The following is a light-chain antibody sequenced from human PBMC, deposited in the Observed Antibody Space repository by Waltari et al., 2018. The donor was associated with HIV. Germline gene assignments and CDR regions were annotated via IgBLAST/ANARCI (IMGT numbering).Light chain of an antibody. V-gene: IGLV3-21*04. J-gene: IGLJ2*01. CDR3: QVWDDSDHWV. CDR1: NIGSQS. Sequence: SSVLTQPPSVSVVTGRPATIICAWKNIGSQSVNWYQQRPGQAPLVVMYDINNRPSAIPERFSGFSSGNTAALAISRVEAGDEADYYCQVWDDSDHWVFGGGTKLTVL. CDR2: DIN.